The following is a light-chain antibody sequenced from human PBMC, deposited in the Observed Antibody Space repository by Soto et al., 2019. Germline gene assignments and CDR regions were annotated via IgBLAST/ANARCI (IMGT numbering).Light chain of an antibody. Sequence: DIVFTQSPGTLSLSPGERATLSCRASQSVSSSYLAWYQQKPGQAPRLLIYGASSRATGIPDRFSGSGSGADFTLTISRLEPEDFAVYYCQQYGSSPPTFGQGTKVDIK. CDR2: GAS. J-gene: IGKJ1*01. V-gene: IGKV3-20*01. CDR1: QSVSSSY. CDR3: QQYGSSPPT.